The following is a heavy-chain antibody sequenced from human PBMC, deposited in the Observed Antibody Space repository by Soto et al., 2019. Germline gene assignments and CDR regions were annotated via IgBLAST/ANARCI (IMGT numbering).Heavy chain of an antibody. CDR3: AKDTSVTVTNDFDY. CDR2: ISWNSGSI. CDR1: GFTFDDYA. J-gene: IGHJ4*02. D-gene: IGHD4-17*01. V-gene: IGHV3-9*01. Sequence: EVQLVESGGGLVQPGRSLRLSCAASGFTFDDYAMHWVRQAPGKGLEWVSGISWNSGSIGYVDSVKGRFTISRDNAKNALYLQMNSLRAEDTALYYCAKDTSVTVTNDFDYWGQGTLVTVSS.